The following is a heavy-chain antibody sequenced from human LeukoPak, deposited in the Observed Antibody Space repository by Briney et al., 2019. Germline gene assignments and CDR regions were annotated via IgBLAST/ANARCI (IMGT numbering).Heavy chain of an antibody. J-gene: IGHJ3*02. CDR2: IYYSGST. D-gene: IGHD3-22*01. CDR1: GGSISSSSYY. Sequence: SETLSLTCTVSGGSISSSSYYWGWSRQPPGKGLEWIGSIYYSGSTYYNPSLKSRVTISVDTSKNQFSLKLCSVTAADTAVYYCARDGAYYYDSRGAFDIWGQGTMVTVSS. V-gene: IGHV4-39*07. CDR3: ARDGAYYYDSRGAFDI.